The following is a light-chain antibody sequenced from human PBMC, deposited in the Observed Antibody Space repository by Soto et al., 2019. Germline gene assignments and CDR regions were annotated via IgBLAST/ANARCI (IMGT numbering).Light chain of an antibody. Sequence: QSALTQPPSASGSPGQSVTISCTGTSSDVGGYNYVSWYQQHPGKAPKLMIYEVSKRPSGVPDRFSGSKSGNTASLTVSGLQAEDEADYYCSSYADLRVFGGGTKLTVL. J-gene: IGLJ2*01. CDR1: SSDVGGYNY. CDR2: EVS. V-gene: IGLV2-8*01. CDR3: SSYADLRV.